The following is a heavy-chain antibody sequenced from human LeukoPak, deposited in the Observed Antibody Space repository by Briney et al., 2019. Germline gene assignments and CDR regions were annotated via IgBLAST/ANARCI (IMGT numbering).Heavy chain of an antibody. V-gene: IGHV3-48*01. J-gene: IGHJ4*02. D-gene: IGHD1-1*01. Sequence: GGSLRLSCAASGFTFSSYNMNWVRQAPGKGLEWISYISNSRTTTYYADSVKGRFTISRDNSKNTLYLQMNSLRAEDTAVYYCAKDLRSHNSFYFDYWGQGTLVTVSS. CDR1: GFTFSSYN. CDR3: AKDLRSHNSFYFDY. CDR2: ISNSRTTT.